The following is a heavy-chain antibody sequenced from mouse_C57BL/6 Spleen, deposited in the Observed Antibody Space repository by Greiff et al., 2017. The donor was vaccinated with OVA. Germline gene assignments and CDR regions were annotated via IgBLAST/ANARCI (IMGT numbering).Heavy chain of an antibody. V-gene: IGHV1-76*01. Sequence: VQLQQSGAELVRPGASVKLSCKASGYTFTDYYINWVKQRPGQGLEWIARIYPGSGNTYYNEKFKGKATLTAEKSSSTAYMQLSSLTYEDSAVYFCARHYYDGGFAYWGQGTLVTVSA. J-gene: IGHJ3*01. D-gene: IGHD1-1*01. CDR1: GYTFTDYY. CDR2: IYPGSGNT. CDR3: ARHYYDGGFAY.